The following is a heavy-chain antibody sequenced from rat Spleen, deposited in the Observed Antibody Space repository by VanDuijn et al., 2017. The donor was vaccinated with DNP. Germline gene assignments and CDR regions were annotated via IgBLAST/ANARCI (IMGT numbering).Heavy chain of an antibody. CDR2: ITNGGGTT. D-gene: IGHD1-4*01. CDR1: GFTFSSFP. J-gene: IGHJ2*01. V-gene: IGHV5-46*01. Sequence: EVQLVESGGGLVQPGRSMKLSCAASGFTFSSFPMAWVRQAPTQGLEWVASITNGGGTTYYRDSVKGRFTISRDNGKSTLYLQMDSLRSEDTATYYCIRETGGYYFDYWGQGVMVTVSS. CDR3: IRETGGYYFDY.